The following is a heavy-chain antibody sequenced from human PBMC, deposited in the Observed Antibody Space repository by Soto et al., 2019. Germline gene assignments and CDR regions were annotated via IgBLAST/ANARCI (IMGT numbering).Heavy chain of an antibody. J-gene: IGHJ2*01. CDR3: VKNRAVAGRHWYFDL. V-gene: IGHV3-9*01. Sequence: EVQLVESGGGLVQPGRSLRLSCAASGFTFDDYAMHWVRQAPGKGLEWVSGISWNSGSIGYADSVKGRFTISRDNAKNSLYLQMNSLRAEDTALYYCVKNRAVAGRHWYFDLWGRGTLVTVSS. CDR2: ISWNSGSI. CDR1: GFTFDDYA. D-gene: IGHD6-19*01.